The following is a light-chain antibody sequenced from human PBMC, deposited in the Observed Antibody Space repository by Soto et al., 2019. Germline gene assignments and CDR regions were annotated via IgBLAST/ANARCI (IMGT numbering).Light chain of an antibody. CDR2: NTS. Sequence: EIVMTQSPATLSVSPGDRATLSCRASQTVSNNLAWYQQKPGQAPRLLIYNTSTRAIGIPDRFSGSGSGTEFTPTISGLQSEDFAVYYCLQYSNWPRFGGGTKVDIK. V-gene: IGKV3-15*01. CDR3: LQYSNWPR. CDR1: QTVSNN. J-gene: IGKJ4*01.